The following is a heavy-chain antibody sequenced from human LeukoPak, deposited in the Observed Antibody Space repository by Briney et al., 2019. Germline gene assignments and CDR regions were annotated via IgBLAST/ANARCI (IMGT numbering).Heavy chain of an antibody. CDR1: GFTFSSSS. Sequence: PGGSLRLSCAASGFTFSSSSISWVRQAPGKGLEWVSAITDAVVSTHYADSVKGRFTISSDNSKNTVYLQMNSLRPEDMAVYYCAKEIFSGLLYIDYWGQGTLVTVSS. CDR2: ITDAVVST. V-gene: IGHV3-23*01. D-gene: IGHD5-12*01. J-gene: IGHJ4*02. CDR3: AKEIFSGLLYIDY.